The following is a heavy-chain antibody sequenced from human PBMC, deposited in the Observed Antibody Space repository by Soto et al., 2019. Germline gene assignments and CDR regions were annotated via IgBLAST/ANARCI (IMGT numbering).Heavy chain of an antibody. D-gene: IGHD3-9*01. J-gene: IGHJ4*02. CDR1: RFTLSNYA. Sequence: GRSLRLSCAPSRFTLSNYALTCVRQAPGRGLEWVSSISSRGDTTYYADSMKGRFTISRDNSRDTLYLQMNSLRAEDTAVYYSGRGDTTAYYFFFYWGQGALVTVSS. CDR2: ISSRGDTT. CDR3: GRGDTTAYYFFFY. V-gene: IGHV3-23*01.